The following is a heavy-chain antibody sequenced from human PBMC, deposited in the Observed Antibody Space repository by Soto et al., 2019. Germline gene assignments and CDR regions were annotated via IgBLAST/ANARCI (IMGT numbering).Heavy chain of an antibody. CDR1: GFTFSSYG. CDR2: ISYDGSNK. V-gene: IGHV3-30*18. D-gene: IGHD6-19*01. Sequence: LRLSCAASGFTFSSYGMHWVRQAPGKGLEWVAVISYDGSNKYYADSVKGRFTISRDNSKNTLYLQMNSLRAEDTAVYYCAKEKYSSGWWVGIFDYWGQGTLVTVSS. J-gene: IGHJ4*02. CDR3: AKEKYSSGWWVGIFDY.